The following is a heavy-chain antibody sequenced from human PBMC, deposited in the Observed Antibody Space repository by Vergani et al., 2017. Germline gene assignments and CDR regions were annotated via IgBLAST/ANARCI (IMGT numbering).Heavy chain of an antibody. CDR3: ARGGNFFDY. CDR2: IDWDDDK. CDR1: GYSLSTSGMR. Sequence: QVTLKESGPALVKPTQTLTLTCTFSGYSLSTSGMRVSWIRQPPGKALEWLARIDWDDDKFYSTSLKTRLTISKDTSKNQVVLTMTNMDPVDTATYYCARGGNFFDYWGQGTLVTVSS. D-gene: IGHD4-23*01. V-gene: IGHV2-70*04. J-gene: IGHJ4*02.